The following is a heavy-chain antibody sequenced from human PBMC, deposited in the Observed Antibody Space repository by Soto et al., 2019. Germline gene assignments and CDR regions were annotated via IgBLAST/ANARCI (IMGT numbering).Heavy chain of an antibody. CDR2: IYYSGST. Sequence: PSETLSLTCTVSGGSISSYYWSWIRQPPGKGLEWIGYIYYSGSTNYNPSLKSRVTISVDTSKNQFSLELSSVTAADTAVYYCARPTYNSGSPFDYWGQGTLVTAPQ. V-gene: IGHV4-59*01. J-gene: IGHJ4*02. D-gene: IGHD1-20*01. CDR3: ARPTYNSGSPFDY. CDR1: GGSISSYY.